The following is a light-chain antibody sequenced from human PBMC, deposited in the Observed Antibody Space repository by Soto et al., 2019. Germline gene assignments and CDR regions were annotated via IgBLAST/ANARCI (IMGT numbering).Light chain of an antibody. Sequence: DVVMTQSPLSLPVTLGQPASISCRSSQGLVYADGDTYLNWFQQRPGQFPRRLIYKVFNRDSRVPARFSGSLSGTVFTLKISRVEADDVRVYYCMHATHWPYTFGQDTTLEIK. CDR1: QGLVYADGDTY. CDR3: MHATHWPYT. V-gene: IGKV2-30*01. J-gene: IGKJ2*01. CDR2: KVF.